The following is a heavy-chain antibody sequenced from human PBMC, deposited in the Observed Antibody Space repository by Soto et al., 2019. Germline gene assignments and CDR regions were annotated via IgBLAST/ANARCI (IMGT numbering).Heavy chain of an antibody. Sequence: GGSLRLSCAASGFTFSSYAMSWVRQAPGKGLEWVSSISGSGGSTYYGDSVKGRFTISRDNSKNTLFLHMNSLRVEDTAVYYCATPRGDMVRGVMGAFDVWGQGTMVTVSS. CDR3: ATPRGDMVRGVMGAFDV. D-gene: IGHD3-10*01. CDR2: ISGSGGST. J-gene: IGHJ3*01. V-gene: IGHV3-23*01. CDR1: GFTFSSYA.